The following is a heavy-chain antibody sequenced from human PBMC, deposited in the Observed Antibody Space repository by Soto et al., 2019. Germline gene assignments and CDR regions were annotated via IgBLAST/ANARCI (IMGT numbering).Heavy chain of an antibody. D-gene: IGHD2-2*01. Sequence: SETLSLTCTVSGGSISSGGYYWSWIRQHPGKGLEWIGYIYYSGSTYYNPSPKSRVTISVDTSKNQFSLKLSSVTAADTAVYYCARSPRYCSSTSCYVNYWGHGTLVTVSS. CDR1: GGSISSGGYY. CDR3: ARSPRYCSSTSCYVNY. CDR2: IYYSGST. J-gene: IGHJ4*01. V-gene: IGHV4-31*03.